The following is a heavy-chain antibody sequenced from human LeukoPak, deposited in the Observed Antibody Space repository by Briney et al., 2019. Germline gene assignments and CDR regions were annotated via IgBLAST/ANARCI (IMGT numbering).Heavy chain of an antibody. D-gene: IGHD2-15*01. CDR2: IYTSGTT. J-gene: IGHJ4*02. CDR1: GASMSNSF. CDR3: AKAPGGCGSTCAFDY. V-gene: IGHV4-4*07. Sequence: SETLSLTCTVSGASMSNSFWSWIRQPAGKGLEWIGRIYTSGTTNYNPSLKSRVTLSVDTSNNQFSLKMTSVTAVDTALYYCAKAPGGCGSTCAFDYWGQGTLVTVSS.